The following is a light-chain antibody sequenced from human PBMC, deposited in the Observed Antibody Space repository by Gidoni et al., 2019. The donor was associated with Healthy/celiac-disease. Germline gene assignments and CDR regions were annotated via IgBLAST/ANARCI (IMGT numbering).Light chain of an antibody. Sequence: DIQMTQSPSTLSASVGDRVTITCRDSQSISSWLAWYQQKPGKAPKLLIYKASSLESGVPSRFSGSGSGTEFTLTLSSLQPDDFATYYCQQYNSYLFTFXPXTKVDIK. CDR3: QQYNSYLFT. V-gene: IGKV1-5*03. CDR1: QSISSW. J-gene: IGKJ3*01. CDR2: KAS.